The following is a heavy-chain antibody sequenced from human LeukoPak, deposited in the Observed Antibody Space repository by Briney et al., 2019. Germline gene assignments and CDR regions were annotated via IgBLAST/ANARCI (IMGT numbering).Heavy chain of an antibody. Sequence: GGSLRLSCSASGFTFSSYAKHWVRQAPGKGLEYVSAISSNGGSTYYADSVKGRFTISRDNSKNTLYLQMSSLRAEDTAVYYCVKDFDSSGWPEVYYFDYWGQGTLVTVSS. J-gene: IGHJ4*02. D-gene: IGHD6-19*01. CDR3: VKDFDSSGWPEVYYFDY. CDR1: GFTFSSYA. V-gene: IGHV3-64D*06. CDR2: ISSNGGST.